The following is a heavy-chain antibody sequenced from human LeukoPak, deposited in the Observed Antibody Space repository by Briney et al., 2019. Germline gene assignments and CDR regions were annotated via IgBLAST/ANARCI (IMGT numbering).Heavy chain of an antibody. CDR3: ARIKWELPGGFDY. Sequence: PSQTLSLTCTVSGGSISSGSYYWSWIRQPPGKGLEWIGYIYYSGSTNYNPSLKSRVTISVDTSKNQFSLKLSSVTAADTAVYYCARIKWELPGGFDYWGQGTLVTVSS. J-gene: IGHJ4*02. CDR2: IYYSGST. D-gene: IGHD1-26*01. V-gene: IGHV4-61*01. CDR1: GGSISSGSYY.